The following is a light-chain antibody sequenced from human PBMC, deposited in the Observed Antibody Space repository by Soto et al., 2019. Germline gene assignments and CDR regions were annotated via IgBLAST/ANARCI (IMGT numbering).Light chain of an antibody. CDR2: GAS. CDR1: QSVSNNY. J-gene: IGKJ3*01. Sequence: IVLTQSPGTLSLSPGERATLSCRASQSVSNNYLAWYQQKPGQAPRLLIYGASNRATGIPDRFSGSGSGTDFTLTISSLQSEDFVFYYCQQYHDWPMTFGPGTKVDIK. CDR3: QQYHDWPMT. V-gene: IGKV3-20*01.